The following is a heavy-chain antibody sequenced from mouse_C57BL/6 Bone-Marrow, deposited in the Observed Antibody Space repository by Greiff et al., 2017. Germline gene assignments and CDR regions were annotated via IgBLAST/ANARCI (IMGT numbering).Heavy chain of an antibody. J-gene: IGHJ3*01. CDR1: GFSLTSYG. D-gene: IGHD1-1*01. V-gene: IGHV2-2*01. Sequence: QVQLQQSGPGLVQPSQSLSITCTVSGFSLTSYGVHWVRQSPGKGLEWLGAIWSGGSTDYNAAFTSRLGISKDNSKGQVFFKMNSLQSDDTAIYYCARKHYYGSWFAYWGQGTLVTVSA. CDR2: IWSGGST. CDR3: ARKHYYGSWFAY.